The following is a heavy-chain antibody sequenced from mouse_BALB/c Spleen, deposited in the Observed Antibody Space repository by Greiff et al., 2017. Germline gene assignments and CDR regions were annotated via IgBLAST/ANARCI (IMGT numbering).Heavy chain of an antibody. CDR3: AKTLR. J-gene: IGHJ3*01. V-gene: IGHV1-9*01. CDR1: GFTFSSYW. Sequence: QVQLQESGAELMKPGASVTISCKASGFTFSSYWIEWVKQRPGHGLEWIGVILPGSGSTNYNEKFKGQATFTADTSSNTAYMQLSSLTSEDSGVCYCAKTLRWGQGTLVTVSA. CDR2: ILPGSGST.